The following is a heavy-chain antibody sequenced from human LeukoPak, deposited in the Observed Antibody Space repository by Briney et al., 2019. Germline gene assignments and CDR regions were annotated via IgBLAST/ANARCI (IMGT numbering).Heavy chain of an antibody. CDR2: LYYSGST. D-gene: IGHD5-18*01. J-gene: IGHJ4*02. CDR1: GGSISSSTYY. V-gene: IGHV4-39*01. Sequence: KPSETLSLTCTVSGGSISSSTYYWGWIRQPPGKGLEWIGSLYYSGSTYYNPSLMSRVTISVDTSKNQFSLKLSSVTAADTAVYYCATPASIQLWECYFDYWGQGTLDTVSS. CDR3: ATPASIQLWECYFDY.